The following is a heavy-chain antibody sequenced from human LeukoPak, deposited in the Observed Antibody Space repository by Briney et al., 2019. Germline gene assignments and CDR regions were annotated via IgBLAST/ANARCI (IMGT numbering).Heavy chain of an antibody. D-gene: IGHD2-15*01. CDR2: MNNSGST. CDR1: GGSFSGYY. Sequence: SETLSLTCAVYGGSFSGYYWSWIRQPPGKGLEWIGEMNNSGSTNYNPTLRSRVTISVDTSKNQFSLKLSSVTAADTAVYYCARGPAKDRRWDYWGQGTLVTVSS. CDR3: ARGPAKDRRWDY. V-gene: IGHV4-34*01. J-gene: IGHJ4*02.